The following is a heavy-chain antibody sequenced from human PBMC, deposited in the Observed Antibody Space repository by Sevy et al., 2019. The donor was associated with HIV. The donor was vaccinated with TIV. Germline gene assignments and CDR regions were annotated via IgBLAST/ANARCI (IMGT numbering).Heavy chain of an antibody. V-gene: IGHV3-53*01. CDR3: AREEKSGLGALDI. CDR2: IYSNNFT. CDR1: GFTVSNSN. D-gene: IGHD3-16*01. Sequence: GGSLRLSCAASGFTVSNSNMNWVRQAPGKGLEWVSLIYSNNFTYYADSVKGRFTISRDNSKNTLYLQMNRLRAGDTAVYFCAREEKSGLGALDIWGQGTMVTVSS. J-gene: IGHJ3*02.